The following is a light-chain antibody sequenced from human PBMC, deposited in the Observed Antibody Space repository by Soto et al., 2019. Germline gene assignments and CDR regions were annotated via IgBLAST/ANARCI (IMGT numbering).Light chain of an antibody. CDR2: DAS. V-gene: IGKV1-33*01. CDR3: LHYDNHPLT. Sequence: DIQMTQSPSSLSASVGDRVTIACQARQNIYNYLNWYQLKPGKAPQVLLLDASDLETGVASRFSGSASGTAFSLTINNLQPEDVGTYYGLHYDNHPLTLGGGTKVEI. J-gene: IGKJ4*01. CDR1: QNIYNY.